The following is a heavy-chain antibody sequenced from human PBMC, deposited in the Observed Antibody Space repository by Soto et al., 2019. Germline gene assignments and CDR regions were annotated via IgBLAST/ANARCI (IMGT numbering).Heavy chain of an antibody. CDR1: GGSISSGDYY. Sequence: QVQLQESGPGLVKPSQTLSLTCTVSGGSISSGDYYWSWIRQPPGKGLEWIGYIYHSGSTYYNPSLKSRVSISVDTSKNQFSLKLSSVTAADTXXXXXXXXXXXXXXLXPWGQGTLVTVSS. J-gene: IGHJ5*02. V-gene: IGHV4-30-4*01. CDR3: XXXXXXXXXLXP. CDR2: IYHSGST.